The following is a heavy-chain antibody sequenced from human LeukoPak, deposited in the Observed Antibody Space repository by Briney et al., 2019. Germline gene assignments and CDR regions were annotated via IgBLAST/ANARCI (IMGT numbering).Heavy chain of an antibody. V-gene: IGHV4-59*01. CDR2: IYYSGST. D-gene: IGHD6-13*01. Sequence: SETLSLTCTVSGGSISSYYWSWIRQPPGKGLEWIGYIYYSGSTNYNPSLKSRVTISVDTPKNQFSLKLSSVTAADTAVYYCARANSRVYYYYMDVWGKGTTVTVSS. CDR3: ARANSRVYYYYMDV. CDR1: GGSISSYY. J-gene: IGHJ6*03.